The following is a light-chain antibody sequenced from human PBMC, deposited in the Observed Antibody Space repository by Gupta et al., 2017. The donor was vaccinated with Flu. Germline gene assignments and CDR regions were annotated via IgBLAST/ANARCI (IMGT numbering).Light chain of an antibody. J-gene: IGKJ1*01. CDR3: QQYASPSWT. CDR1: QSLGSTY. Sequence: GTLSLSPGERAALSCRASQSLGSTYLAWYQQKPGQAPRLLIYAASARATGVPDRFTGSGSGTDFTLTISRLEPDDFAIYFCQQYASPSWTFGQGTNVEVK. CDR2: AAS. V-gene: IGKV3-20*01.